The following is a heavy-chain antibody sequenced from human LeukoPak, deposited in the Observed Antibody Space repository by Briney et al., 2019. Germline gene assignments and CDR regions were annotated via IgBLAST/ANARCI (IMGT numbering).Heavy chain of an antibody. CDR2: ITSSSSYL. J-gene: IGHJ4*02. CDR1: GFTFRSYS. D-gene: IGHD5-18*01. Sequence: GGSLRLSCAASGFTFRSYSMNWVRQSPGKGLEWVSSITSSSSYLFYADSVRGRFTISRDNVKNSLYLQMNSLRAEDTAVYYCASGYDPSFYFWGQGTLVTVSS. CDR3: ASGYDPSFYF. V-gene: IGHV3-21*01.